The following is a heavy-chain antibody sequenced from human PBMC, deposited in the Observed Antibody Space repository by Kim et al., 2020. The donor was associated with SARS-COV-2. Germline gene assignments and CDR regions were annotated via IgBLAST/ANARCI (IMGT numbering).Heavy chain of an antibody. V-gene: IGHV4-4*07. Sequence: NYHPSPKSRVTLSVDTSKNQFYLKLSCVTAADTAVYYCARERGKYSSGYYFDYWGQGTLVTVSS. CDR3: ARERGKYSSGYYFDY. D-gene: IGHD6-19*01. J-gene: IGHJ4*02.